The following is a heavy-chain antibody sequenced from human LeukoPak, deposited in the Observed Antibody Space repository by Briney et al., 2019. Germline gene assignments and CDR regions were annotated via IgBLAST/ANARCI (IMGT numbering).Heavy chain of an antibody. CDR2: IYHSGST. V-gene: IGHV4-30-2*01. CDR1: GGSISSGGYS. CDR3: ARNIVATPGWAFDI. J-gene: IGHJ3*02. D-gene: IGHD5-12*01. Sequence: SETLSLTCAVSGGSISSGGYSWSRIRQPPGKGLEWIGYIYHSGSTYYNPSLKSRVTISVDRSKNQFSLKLSSVTAADTAVYYCARNIVATPGWAFDIWGQGTMVTVSS.